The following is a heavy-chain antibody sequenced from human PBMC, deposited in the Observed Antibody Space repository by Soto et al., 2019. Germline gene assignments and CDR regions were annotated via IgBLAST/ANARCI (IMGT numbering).Heavy chain of an antibody. D-gene: IGHD3-16*01. CDR3: TGDGVRNGAYTAWLDP. V-gene: IGHV3-7*03. J-gene: IGHJ5*02. Sequence: EVQLVETGGDLVQPGGSLRLSCAASGFGFSSYSMTWVRQAPGKGLEWVANIKQDGREKYYVASVKSRFTISWDNGNNLLNLQMDSLTPDDTAVYYCTGDGVRNGAYTAWLDPWGQGNLVTVSS. CDR2: IKQDGREK. CDR1: GFGFSSYS.